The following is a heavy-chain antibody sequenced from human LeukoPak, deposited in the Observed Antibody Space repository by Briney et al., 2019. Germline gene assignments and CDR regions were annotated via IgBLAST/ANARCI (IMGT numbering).Heavy chain of an antibody. CDR3: ARLAGGYSYYFDC. J-gene: IGHJ4*02. CDR1: GSSLTSYW. V-gene: IGHV5-51*01. D-gene: IGHD5-12*01. CDR2: IYPGDSDT. Sequence: GESLKISCKGSGSSLTSYWIGWVRQLPGKGLEWMGIIYPGDSDTRYSPSFQGQATFSADKSISTAYLQWSSLKASDTAMYYCARLAGGYSYYFDCWGQGTLVTVSS.